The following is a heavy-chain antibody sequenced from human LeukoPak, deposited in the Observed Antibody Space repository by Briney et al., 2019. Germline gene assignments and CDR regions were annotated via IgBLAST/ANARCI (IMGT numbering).Heavy chain of an antibody. Sequence: GGSLRLSCAASAFTFSRYGMHWVRQAPGKGLEWVAFIRYDGSNKYYADSVKGRFTISRDNSKNTLYLQMNSLRAEDTAVYYCARAAPYSSSWYPLFVGEVTHEYYFDYWGQGTLVTVSS. D-gene: IGHD6-13*01. CDR2: IRYDGSNK. CDR3: ARAAPYSSSWYPLFVGEVTHEYYFDY. J-gene: IGHJ4*02. V-gene: IGHV3-30*02. CDR1: AFTFSRYG.